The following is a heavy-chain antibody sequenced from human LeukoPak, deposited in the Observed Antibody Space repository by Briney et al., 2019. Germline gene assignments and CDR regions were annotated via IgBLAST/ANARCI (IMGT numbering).Heavy chain of an antibody. Sequence: PGGSLRLSCEASGFPFDGYALHWVRQAPGKGLEWVAVISYDGSNEYYADSVKGRFTISRDNSKNTLYLQMNSLRAEDTAVYYCARDQYYDILTGIDYWGQGTLVTVSS. CDR1: GFPFDGYA. J-gene: IGHJ4*02. D-gene: IGHD3-9*01. CDR3: ARDQYYDILTGIDY. V-gene: IGHV3-30-3*01. CDR2: ISYDGSNE.